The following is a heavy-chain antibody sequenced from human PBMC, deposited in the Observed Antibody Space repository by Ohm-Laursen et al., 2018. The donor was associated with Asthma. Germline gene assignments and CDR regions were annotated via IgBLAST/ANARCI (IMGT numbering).Heavy chain of an antibody. CDR3: ARARITIFGVVRWRNGMDV. J-gene: IGHJ6*02. Sequence: GTLSLTCAVYGGSFSGYYWSWIRQPPGKGLEWIGEINHSGSTNYNPSLKSRVTISVDTSKNQFSLKLSSVTAADTAVYYCARARITIFGVVRWRNGMDVWGQGTTVTVSS. V-gene: IGHV4-34*01. CDR1: GGSFSGYY. CDR2: INHSGST. D-gene: IGHD3-3*01.